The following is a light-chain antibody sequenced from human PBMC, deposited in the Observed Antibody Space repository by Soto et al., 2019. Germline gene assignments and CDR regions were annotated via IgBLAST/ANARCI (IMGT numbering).Light chain of an antibody. Sequence: QAVVTQEPSLTVSPGGTVTLTCASSTGAVTSGYYPNWFQQKPGQAPRALTYSTSNKHSWTPARFSGSLLGGKAALTLSGVQPEDEAEYYCLLYYGGARLWVFGGGTKLTFL. CDR3: LLYYGGARLWV. CDR1: TGAVTSGYY. J-gene: IGLJ3*02. V-gene: IGLV7-43*01. CDR2: STS.